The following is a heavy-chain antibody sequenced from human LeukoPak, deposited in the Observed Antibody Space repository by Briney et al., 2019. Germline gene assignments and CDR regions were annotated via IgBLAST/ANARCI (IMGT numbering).Heavy chain of an antibody. D-gene: IGHD6-19*01. V-gene: IGHV3-30*18. CDR3: AKDGQQWLRTHYYGMDV. CDR2: ISYDGSNK. J-gene: IGHJ6*02. CDR1: GFTFSSYG. Sequence: GGSLRLSCAASGFTFSSYGMHWVRQAPGKGLEGVAVISYDGSNKYYADSVKGRFTISRDNSKNTLYLQMNSLRAEDTAVYYCAKDGQQWLRTHYYGMDVWGQGTTVTVSS.